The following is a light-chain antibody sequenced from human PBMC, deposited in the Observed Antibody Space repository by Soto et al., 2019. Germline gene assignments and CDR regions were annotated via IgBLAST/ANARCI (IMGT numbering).Light chain of an antibody. Sequence: DIQMTQSPSTLSASIGDRVTITCRASQSVIAWLAWYQQKPGKAPTFLMYDVSSLESGVPSRFSGLGSGTEFSLTIDSLQPDAIAPYCCQSYRNLAWAFCQGTRVESK. V-gene: IGKV1-5*01. CDR2: DVS. J-gene: IGKJ1*01. CDR3: QSYRNLAWA. CDR1: QSVIAW.